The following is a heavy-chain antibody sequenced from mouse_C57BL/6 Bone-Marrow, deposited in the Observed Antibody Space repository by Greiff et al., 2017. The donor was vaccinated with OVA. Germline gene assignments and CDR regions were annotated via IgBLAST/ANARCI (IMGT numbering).Heavy chain of an antibody. Sequence: VHLQQSGAELVRPGTSVKVSCKASGYAFTNYLIEWVKQRPGQGLEWIGVINPGSGGTNYNEKFKGKATLTADKSSSTAYMQLSSLTSEDSAVDFCSRSGQLMLLFADWGQGTLVTVSA. CDR3: SRSGQLMLLFAD. CDR1: GYAFTNYL. V-gene: IGHV1-54*01. J-gene: IGHJ3*01. CDR2: INPGSGGT. D-gene: IGHD3-2*02.